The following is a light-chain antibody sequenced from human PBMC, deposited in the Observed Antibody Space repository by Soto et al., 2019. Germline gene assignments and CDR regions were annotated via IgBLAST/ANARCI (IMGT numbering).Light chain of an antibody. Sequence: EFVLTQSPGTLSLSPGERATLSCRASQSVSSLLAWYQQKPGQAPRLLIYRASTRATGISGRFSGSGSGTEFTLTITSLQSEDFALYYCQQYNEWPITFGQGTRLEIK. V-gene: IGKV3-15*01. CDR3: QQYNEWPIT. CDR2: RAS. J-gene: IGKJ5*01. CDR1: QSVSSL.